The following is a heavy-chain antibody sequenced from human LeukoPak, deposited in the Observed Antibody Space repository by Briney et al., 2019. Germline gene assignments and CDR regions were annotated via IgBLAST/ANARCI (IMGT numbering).Heavy chain of an antibody. CDR3: ARGNMITFGGVIAPNYYYYYMDV. CDR1: GGSISSYY. V-gene: IGHV4-4*07. J-gene: IGHJ6*03. CDR2: IYTSGRT. Sequence: SETLSLTCTVSGGSISSYYWSWTRQPAGKGLEWIGRIYTSGRTNYNPSLKSRVTMSVDTSKNQFSLKLSSVTAADTAVYYCARGNMITFGGVIAPNYYYYYMDVWGKGTTVTVSS. D-gene: IGHD3-16*02.